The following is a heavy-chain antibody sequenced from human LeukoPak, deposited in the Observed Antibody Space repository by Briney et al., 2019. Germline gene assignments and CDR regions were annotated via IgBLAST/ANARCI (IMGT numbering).Heavy chain of an antibody. V-gene: IGHV3-30*04. CDR3: ARPGALDDSGSWYRKLDC. Sequence: PGGSLIVSCAASGFTFSSYAMNWVRQAPGKGLEWVAVISYDGSKQHYTDSVKGRFTISRDNSRNTLYLQMNSLRTEDTALYYCARPGALDDSGSWYRKLDCWGQGTLVTVSS. J-gene: IGHJ4*02. D-gene: IGHD6-13*01. CDR1: GFTFSSYA. CDR2: ISYDGSKQ.